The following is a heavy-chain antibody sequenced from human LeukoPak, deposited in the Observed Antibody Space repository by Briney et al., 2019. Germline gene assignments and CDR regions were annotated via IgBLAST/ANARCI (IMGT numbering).Heavy chain of an antibody. V-gene: IGHV4-30-4*01. CDR2: IYYSGST. J-gene: IGHJ4*02. Sequence: SETLSLTCTVSGGSISSGDYCWSWIRQPPGKGLEWIGYIYYSGSTYYNPSLKSRVTISVDTSKNQFSLKLSSVTAADTAVYYCASDYYDSSGYYSDWGQGTLVTVSS. CDR1: GGSISSGDYC. D-gene: IGHD3-22*01. CDR3: ASDYYDSSGYYSD.